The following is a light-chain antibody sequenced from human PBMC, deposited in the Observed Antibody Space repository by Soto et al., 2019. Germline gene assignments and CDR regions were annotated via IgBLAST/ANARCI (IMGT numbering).Light chain of an antibody. Sequence: DIQLTQSPSSVSASVGVRVTITCRASERISNYLDWYQQKPGKAPKLLIYDASNLETGVPSRFSGSGSGTEFTLSISRLHPEDFATYYCQQSYSAPTTFGQGTRLEI. CDR1: ERISNY. CDR3: QQSYSAPTT. V-gene: IGKV1-39*01. J-gene: IGKJ5*01. CDR2: DAS.